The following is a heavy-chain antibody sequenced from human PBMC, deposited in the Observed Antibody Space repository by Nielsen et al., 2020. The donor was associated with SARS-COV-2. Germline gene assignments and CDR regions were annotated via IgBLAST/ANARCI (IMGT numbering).Heavy chain of an antibody. J-gene: IGHJ4*02. CDR2: ISYDGSNK. Sequence: WIRQPPGKGLEWVAVISYDGSNKYYADSVKGRFTISRDNSKNTLYLQMNSLRAEDTAVYYCARVAPDSSSWYLFDYWGQGTLVTVSS. D-gene: IGHD6-13*01. V-gene: IGHV3-30*04. CDR3: ARVAPDSSSWYLFDY.